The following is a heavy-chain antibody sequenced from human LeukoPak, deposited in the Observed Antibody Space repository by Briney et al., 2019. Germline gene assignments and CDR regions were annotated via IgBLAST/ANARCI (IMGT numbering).Heavy chain of an antibody. D-gene: IGHD4-23*01. V-gene: IGHV3-48*02. CDR2: IISSSSTI. J-gene: IGHJ4*02. CDR1: GFTFSSYS. CDR3: ARRDYGGNSGFDY. Sequence: GGSLRLSCAASGFTFSSYSMKWVRQAAGKGLEWVSYIISSSSTIYYAHSVKGRFTISRDNAKNSLYLQMNSLRDEDTAVYFCARRDYGGNSGFDYWGQGTLVTVSS.